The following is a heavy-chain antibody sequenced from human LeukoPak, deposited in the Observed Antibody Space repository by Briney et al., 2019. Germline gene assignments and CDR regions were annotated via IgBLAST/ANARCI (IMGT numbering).Heavy chain of an antibody. CDR2: INHSGST. Sequence: PGGFLRLSCAASGFAVSRNYISWVRQAPGKGLEWIGEINHSGSTNYNPSLKSRVTISVDTPKNQFCLKVSSVTAADTAVYYCARGTSVLLWSGESYYYYFLDVWGKGTTVTISS. J-gene: IGHJ6*03. CDR1: GFAVSRNY. D-gene: IGHD3-10*01. V-gene: IGHV4-34*01. CDR3: ARGTSVLLWSGESYYYYFLDV.